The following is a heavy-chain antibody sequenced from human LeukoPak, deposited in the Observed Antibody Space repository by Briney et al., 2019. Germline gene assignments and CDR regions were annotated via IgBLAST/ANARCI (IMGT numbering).Heavy chain of an antibody. Sequence: SVKVSCKASGGTFSSYVISWVRQAPGQGLEWMGGIIPIFGTANYAQKFQGRVTITADKSTSTAYMELSSLGSEDTAVYYCARDGRDGYNRAFDIWGQGTMVTVSS. CDR1: GGTFSSYV. V-gene: IGHV1-69*06. CDR3: ARDGRDGYNRAFDI. J-gene: IGHJ3*02. D-gene: IGHD5-24*01. CDR2: IIPIFGTA.